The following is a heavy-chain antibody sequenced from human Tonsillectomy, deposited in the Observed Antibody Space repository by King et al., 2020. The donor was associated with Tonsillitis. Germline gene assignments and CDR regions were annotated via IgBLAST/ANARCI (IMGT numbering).Heavy chain of an antibody. CDR3: ARDRFVGPPDDVLDI. J-gene: IGHJ3*02. D-gene: IGHD3-16*01. Sequence: VQLVESGGGVVQPGGSLRLSCEVSGFTFSSYGIHWVRQAPGKGREVVAVIWNDGSNKFFGDSVEGRFTISRDKPRNTLYLEMNSLRAEDTAVYYCARDRFVGPPDDVLDIWGQGTMVTVSS. V-gene: IGHV3-33*01. CDR1: GFTFSSYG. CDR2: IWNDGSNK.